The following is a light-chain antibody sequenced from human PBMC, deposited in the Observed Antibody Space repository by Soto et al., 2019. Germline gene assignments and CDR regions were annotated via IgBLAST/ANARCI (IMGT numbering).Light chain of an antibody. CDR1: QSVSSTL. CDR2: GVS. CDR3: QHYGDSSWT. V-gene: IGKV3-20*01. J-gene: IGKJ1*01. Sequence: ELVLTQSPVALSLSSGERATLSCRASQSVSSTLLTWYQQKPGQAPRLLIYGVSSRATGIQDRFSGSGSGTDFTLTISRVEPEDFAVYFCQHYGDSSWTVGQGSRVEIK.